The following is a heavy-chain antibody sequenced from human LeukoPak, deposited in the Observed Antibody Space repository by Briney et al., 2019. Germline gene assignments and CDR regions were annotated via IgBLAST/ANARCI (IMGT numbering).Heavy chain of an antibody. CDR1: GYTFTGFY. CDR3: ARERGPEWWGSSDY. Sequence: ASVKVSCKASGYTFTGFYLHWVRQAPGQGLEWMGWINPNSGGTNYAQKFQGRVTMTRGTSISTAYMELSSLRSDDTAVYYCARERGPEWWGSSDYWGQGSPVTVSS. D-gene: IGHD3-16*01. CDR2: INPNSGGT. J-gene: IGHJ4*02. V-gene: IGHV1-2*02.